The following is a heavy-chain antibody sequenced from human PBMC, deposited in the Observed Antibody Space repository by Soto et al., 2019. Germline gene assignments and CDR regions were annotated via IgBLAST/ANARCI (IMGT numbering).Heavy chain of an antibody. CDR1: GSSFSHFG. CDR2: ISYDGTKK. Sequence: GGSLRLSCAASGSSFSHFGMHWVRQAPGKGPEWVAVISYDGTKKYYLDSVKGRFTISRDNSKNTLYLQMNSLRPEDTALYFCARVPEGGDAAYCYYAMYVWDQGPTITVS. J-gene: IGHJ6*02. CDR3: ARVPEGGDAAYCYYAMYV. D-gene: IGHD2-21*02. V-gene: IGHV3-30*03.